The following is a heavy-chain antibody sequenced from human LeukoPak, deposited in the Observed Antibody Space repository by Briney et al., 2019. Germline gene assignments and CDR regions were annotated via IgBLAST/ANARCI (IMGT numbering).Heavy chain of an antibody. CDR1: GGSFSGYY. V-gene: IGHV4-34*01. CDR3: ASPRGSGRPTAHYYFDY. J-gene: IGHJ4*02. D-gene: IGHD3-10*01. CDR2: INHSGST. Sequence: SETLSLTCAVYGGSFSGYYWSWIRQPPGKGLEWIGEINHSGSTNYSPSLKSRVTISVDTSKNQFSLKLSSVTAADTAVYYCASPRGSGRPTAHYYFDYWGQGTLVTVSS.